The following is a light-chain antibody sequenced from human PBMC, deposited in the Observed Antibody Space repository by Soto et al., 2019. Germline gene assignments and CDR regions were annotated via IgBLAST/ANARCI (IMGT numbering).Light chain of an antibody. J-gene: IGKJ5*01. CDR1: ETISRS. CDR3: HQTHSAPLT. V-gene: IGKV1-39*01. Sequence: DIQMTQSPSSLSASVGDRVTITCRASETISRSLNWFQQKPGKAPKLLIYAASILQNEVPSRFSGSGSGTDVTLSITSLQYEDFATYCCHQTHSAPLTFGQGNRLEI. CDR2: AAS.